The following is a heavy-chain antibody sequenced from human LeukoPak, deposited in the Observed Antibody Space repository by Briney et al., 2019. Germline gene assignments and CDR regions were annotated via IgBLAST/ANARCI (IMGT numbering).Heavy chain of an antibody. J-gene: IGHJ6*03. Sequence: SQTLSLTCTVSGGSISSGGYYWSWIRQHPGKGLEWIGYIYYSGSTYYNPSLKSRVTISVDTSKNQFSLKLSSVTAADTAVYYCARKSPTEGYYYMDVWGKGTTFTVSS. CDR2: IYYSGST. V-gene: IGHV4-31*03. CDR3: ARKSPTEGYYYMDV. CDR1: GGSISSGGYY.